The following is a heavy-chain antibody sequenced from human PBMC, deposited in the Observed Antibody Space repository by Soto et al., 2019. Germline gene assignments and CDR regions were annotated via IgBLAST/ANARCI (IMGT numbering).Heavy chain of an antibody. V-gene: IGHV6-1*01. CDR1: GDSVSSNIAA. CDR3: ARLSWPAVPA. J-gene: IGHJ5*02. CDR2: TYYRSTWYN. Sequence: SQTLSLTCAISGDSVSSNIAAWNWIRQSPSRGLEWLGRTYYRSTWYNDYAVSVKSRISIKPDTSKNQFSPQLNSVTSEDTAVYYCARLSWPAVPAWGQGTLVTV.